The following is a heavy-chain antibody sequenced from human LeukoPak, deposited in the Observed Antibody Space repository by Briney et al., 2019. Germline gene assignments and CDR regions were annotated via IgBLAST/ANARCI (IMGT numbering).Heavy chain of an antibody. CDR2: ISGSGLSTT. J-gene: IGHJ4*02. CDR3: AIGWELHRFGY. Sequence: GGSLRLSCAASGFTSSSYGMSWVRQAPGKGLEWVSAISGSGLSTTFYADSVKGRFTISRDNSKNTLYLQMNSLRAEDTAVYYCAIGWELHRFGYWGQGTLVTVSS. V-gene: IGHV3-23*01. CDR1: GFTSSSYG. D-gene: IGHD1-26*01.